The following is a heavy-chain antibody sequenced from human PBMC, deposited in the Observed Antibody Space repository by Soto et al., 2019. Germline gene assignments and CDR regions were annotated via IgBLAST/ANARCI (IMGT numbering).Heavy chain of an antibody. CDR2: INHSGIT. D-gene: IGHD3-3*01. Sequence: SETLSLTCAVYGGSFSGYYWSWIRQPPGKGLEWIGEINHSGITYYNPSLKSRVVISIDTSRNQFSLRLNSLTAADRAVYFCARGVTVFGLVSRFWFDPWGQGTVVTVSS. CDR1: GGSFSGYY. CDR3: ARGVTVFGLVSRFWFDP. V-gene: IGHV4-34*01. J-gene: IGHJ5*02.